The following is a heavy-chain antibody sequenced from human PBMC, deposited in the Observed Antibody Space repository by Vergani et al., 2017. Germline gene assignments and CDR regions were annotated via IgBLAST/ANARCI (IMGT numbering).Heavy chain of an antibody. Sequence: QVQLVESGGGVVQPGGSLRLSCAASGFNFSTFGMHWVRQAPGKGLEWVAFIGYDGRIKYNVDSVKGRFTISRDTSKKTLSLQMRSLRADDTAVYYCAKDLGGCNSISCSYYMDVWGKGTTVTV. CDR1: GFNFSTFG. J-gene: IGHJ6*03. V-gene: IGHV3-30*02. CDR3: AKDLGGCNSISCSYYMDV. D-gene: IGHD2/OR15-2a*01. CDR2: IGYDGRIK.